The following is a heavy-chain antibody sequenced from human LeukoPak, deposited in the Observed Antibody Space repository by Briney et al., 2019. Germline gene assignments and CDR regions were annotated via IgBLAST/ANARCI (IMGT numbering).Heavy chain of an antibody. J-gene: IGHJ4*02. CDR2: IHSGGST. CDR3: ARVSDDGSRNLDY. Sequence: GGSLRLSCAASGFTFSSYAMSWVRQAPGKGLEWVSVIHSGGSTHYADSVKGRFIISRDNSKNTLYLQMNSLRAEDTAVYYCARVSDDGSRNLDYWGQGTLVTVSS. CDR1: GFTFSSYA. D-gene: IGHD5-24*01. V-gene: IGHV3-53*01.